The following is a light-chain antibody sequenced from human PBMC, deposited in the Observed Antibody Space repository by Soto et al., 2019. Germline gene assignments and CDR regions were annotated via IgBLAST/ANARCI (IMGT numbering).Light chain of an antibody. CDR1: SSDVGAYNY. CDR2: KVT. CDR3: SSYTTSSTVV. Sequence: QSALTQPASVSGSPGQSITISCTGTSSDVGAYNYVSWYRQHPGKGPELIIYKVTDRPSGVSSRFSGSKSGNTASLTISGLQAEDEADYYCSSYTTSSTVVFGGGTKVTVL. J-gene: IGLJ2*01. V-gene: IGLV2-14*01.